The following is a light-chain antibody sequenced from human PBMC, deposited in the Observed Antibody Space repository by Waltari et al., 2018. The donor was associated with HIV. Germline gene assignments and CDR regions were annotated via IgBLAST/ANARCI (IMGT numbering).Light chain of an antibody. CDR1: SSDVGGYNY. J-gene: IGLJ3*02. V-gene: IGLV2-14*01. CDR3: SSYTTRSTPDPNWV. Sequence: QSALTQPASVSGSPGQSIPLSCTGTSSDVGGYNYVSWYQPHPGKAPKLMIFEVSNRPSGVSNRFSGSKSVNTASLTISGLQAEDEADYYCSSYTTRSTPDPNWVFGGGTKLTVL. CDR2: EVS.